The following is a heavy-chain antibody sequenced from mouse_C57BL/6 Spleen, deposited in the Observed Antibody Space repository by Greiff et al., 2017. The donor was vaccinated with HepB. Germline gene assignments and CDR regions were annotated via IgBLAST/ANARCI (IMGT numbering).Heavy chain of an antibody. Sequence: EVKLMESGPELVKPGASVKIPCKASGYTFTDYNMDWVKQSHGKSLEWIGDINPNNGGTIYNQKFKGKATLTVDKSSSTAYMELRSLTSEDTAVYYCARRTTRDWYFDVWGTGTTVTVSS. V-gene: IGHV1-18*01. CDR1: GYTFTDYN. CDR3: ARRTTRDWYFDV. J-gene: IGHJ1*03. D-gene: IGHD5-5*01. CDR2: INPNNGGT.